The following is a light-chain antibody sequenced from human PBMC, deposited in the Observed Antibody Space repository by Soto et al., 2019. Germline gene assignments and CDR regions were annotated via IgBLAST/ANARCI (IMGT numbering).Light chain of an antibody. CDR2: WAS. V-gene: IGKV4-1*01. Sequence: DIVMTQSPDSLAVSLGERATINCKSSQSVLYSSNNKNSLAWYQQRPGQPPKLLIYWASTRESGVPDRFSGSASVTDYSLPISSLQAEDVAVYYCYQYRSSPPTVGGGTKVEL. CDR3: YQYRSSPPT. J-gene: IGKJ4*01. CDR1: QSVLYSSNNKNS.